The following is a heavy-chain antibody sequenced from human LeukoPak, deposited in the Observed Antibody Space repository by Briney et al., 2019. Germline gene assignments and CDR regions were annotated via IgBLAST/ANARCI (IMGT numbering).Heavy chain of an antibody. CDR3: ARYSGNLLRHY. CDR2: IYTDDNT. Sequence: GGSLRLSCAASGFTFSGNYMIWVRQAPGKGQECVSVIYTDDNTFYADSVKCRFTISRDNSKNTLYLQMNSLRAEDTAVYYCARYSGNLLRHYWGQGTLVTVSS. D-gene: IGHD1-26*01. V-gene: IGHV3-53*01. J-gene: IGHJ4*02. CDR1: GFTFSGNY.